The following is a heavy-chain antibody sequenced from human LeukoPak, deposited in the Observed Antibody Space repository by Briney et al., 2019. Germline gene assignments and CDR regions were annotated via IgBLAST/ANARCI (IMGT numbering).Heavy chain of an antibody. CDR3: ARDIVPSYSGYDRTLLDS. J-gene: IGHJ4*02. Sequence: ASVKVSCKASGYTFSSYYMHWVRQAPGQGLEWMGIINPSGGGTSYAQKFQGRVTMTRDTATSTVYMELSSLRSEDTAVYYCARDIVPSYSGYDRTLLDSWGQGTLVTVSS. V-gene: IGHV1-46*01. CDR1: GYTFSSYY. CDR2: INPSGGGT. D-gene: IGHD5-12*01.